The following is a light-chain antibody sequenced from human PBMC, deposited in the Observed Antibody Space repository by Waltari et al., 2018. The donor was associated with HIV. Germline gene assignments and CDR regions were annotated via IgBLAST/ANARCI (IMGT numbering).Light chain of an antibody. CDR3: QQYGTSPIT. CDR2: GAS. Sequence: EIILTQSPPTLSVSPGERATLSCWASQSVSSSYLAWYQQIPGQAPGLLIYGASNRATCVPDRISGSVSGTQFTLTISRMQPEDFALYYCQQYGTSPITFGGGTRVEIK. V-gene: IGKV3-20*01. CDR1: QSVSSSY. J-gene: IGKJ4*01.